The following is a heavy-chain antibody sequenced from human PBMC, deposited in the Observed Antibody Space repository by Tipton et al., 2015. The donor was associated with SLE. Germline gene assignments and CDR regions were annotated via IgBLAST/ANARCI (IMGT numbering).Heavy chain of an antibody. Sequence: TLSLTCTVSGGSISSYWWNWIRQPPGKGLEWIGHIYYSGSSNHNPSLKSRVTISVDTSKNQFSLRLSSVTAADTAVYYCARENSESYSPPSSFDYWGPGALVTVSS. CDR1: GGSISSYW. V-gene: IGHV4-59*01. CDR3: ARENSESYSPPSSFDY. J-gene: IGHJ4*02. CDR2: IYYSGSS. D-gene: IGHD1-26*01.